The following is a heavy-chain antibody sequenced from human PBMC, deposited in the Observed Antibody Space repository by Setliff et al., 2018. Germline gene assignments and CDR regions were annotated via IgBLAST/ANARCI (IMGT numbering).Heavy chain of an antibody. V-gene: IGHV3-7*01. D-gene: IGHD2-2*01. J-gene: IGHJ6*03. Sequence: GGSLRLSCAASGFTFSYYWMSWVRQAPGKGLEWVANIQQDGSEKYHVDSVMGRFTISRDNAKNTLYLQMNSLRAEGTAVYYCARARYCSSTSCYYYYYMDVWGKGTTVTVS. CDR3: ARARYCSSTSCYYYYYMDV. CDR1: GFTFSYYW. CDR2: IQQDGSEK.